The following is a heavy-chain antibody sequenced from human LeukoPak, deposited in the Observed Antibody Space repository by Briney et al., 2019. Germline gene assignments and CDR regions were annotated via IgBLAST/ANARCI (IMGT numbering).Heavy chain of an antibody. CDR2: ISSRGTTI. Sequence: PGGSLRLSCAASGFAFSTYEMNWVRQAPGKGLEWISYISSRGTTIYYADSVKGRFTISRDNAMNSLYLQMNSLGAENTAVYYCARDRSHDTGGALDYWGQGTLVTVSS. CDR3: ARDRSHDTGGALDY. D-gene: IGHD2-8*02. CDR1: GFAFSTYE. V-gene: IGHV3-48*03. J-gene: IGHJ4*02.